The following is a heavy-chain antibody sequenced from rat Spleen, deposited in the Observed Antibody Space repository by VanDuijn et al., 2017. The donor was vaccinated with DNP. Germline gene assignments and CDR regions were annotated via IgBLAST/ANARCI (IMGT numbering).Heavy chain of an antibody. CDR2: IWGDGNT. J-gene: IGHJ4*01. CDR1: GFSLTNYG. D-gene: IGHD5-1*01. CDR3: TRESWGYVMDA. V-gene: IGHV2S75*01. Sequence: QVQLKESGPVLVQASETLSLTCTVSGFSLTNYGVIWVRQSPGKGLEWMGIIWGDGNTDYNSALKSRLSINRDTSKSKVLLKMNSLQTDDTAIYNCTRESWGYVMDAWGQGASVTVSS.